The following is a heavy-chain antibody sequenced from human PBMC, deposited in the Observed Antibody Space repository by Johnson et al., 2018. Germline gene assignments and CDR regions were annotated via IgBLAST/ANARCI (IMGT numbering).Heavy chain of an antibody. Sequence: QVQLVQSGAEVKKPGSSVKVSCKASGGTFSSYAISWVRQAPGQGLEWMGGIIPIFGTANYAQKFQGRVMITADESTGPAYMELSSRRAEDTAVYYCARGVLAYCGGDCFSGNAFDIWGQGTMVTVSS. CDR1: GGTFSSYA. D-gene: IGHD2-21*02. J-gene: IGHJ3*02. CDR3: ARGVLAYCGGDCFSGNAFDI. V-gene: IGHV1-69*12. CDR2: IIPIFGTA.